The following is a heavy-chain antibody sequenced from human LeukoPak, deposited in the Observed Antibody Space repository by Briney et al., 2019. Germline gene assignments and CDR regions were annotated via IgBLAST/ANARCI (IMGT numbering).Heavy chain of an antibody. CDR2: ISAYNGNT. V-gene: IGHV1-18*04. D-gene: IGHD3-16*01. Sequence: ASVKVSCKASGYTVIDYYIHWVRQAPGQGLEWMGWISAYNGNTNYAQKLQGRVTMTTDTSTSTAYMELRSLRSDDTAVYYCARDELVWGAFDYWGQGTLVTVSS. CDR1: GYTVIDYY. J-gene: IGHJ4*02. CDR3: ARDELVWGAFDY.